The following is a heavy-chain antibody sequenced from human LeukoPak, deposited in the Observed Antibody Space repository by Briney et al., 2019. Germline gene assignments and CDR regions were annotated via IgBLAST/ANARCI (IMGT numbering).Heavy chain of an antibody. CDR2: MSDGRST. D-gene: IGHD3-22*01. J-gene: IGHJ4*02. CDR1: GYSISSGSH. V-gene: IGHV4-38-2*01. CDR3: ASHHLYDSSGDGRYYFDF. Sequence: PSETLSLTCGVPGYSISSGSHWGCIRQPTGKGVEGISIMSDGRSTYYAPSVKIRVTISVDTSKNQCSVNLSSVTAADTAVYRCASHHLYDSSGDGRYYFDFWAQGTLVIVSS.